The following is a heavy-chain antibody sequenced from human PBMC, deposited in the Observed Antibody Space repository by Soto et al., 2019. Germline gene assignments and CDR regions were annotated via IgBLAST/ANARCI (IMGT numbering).Heavy chain of an antibody. V-gene: IGHV4-38-2*02. Sequence: SETLSLTCAVSGYSISSGYYWGWIRQPPGKGLEWIGSIYHSGSTYYNPPLKSRVTISVDTSKNQFSLKLSSVTAADTAVYYCAREWWTAMVRQLDYWGQGTLVTVSS. CDR1: GYSISSGYY. D-gene: IGHD5-18*01. J-gene: IGHJ4*02. CDR2: IYHSGST. CDR3: AREWWTAMVRQLDY.